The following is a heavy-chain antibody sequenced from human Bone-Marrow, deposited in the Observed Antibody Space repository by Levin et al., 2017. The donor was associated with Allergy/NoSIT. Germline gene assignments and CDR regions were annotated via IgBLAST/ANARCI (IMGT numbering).Heavy chain of an antibody. V-gene: IGHV3-11*05. J-gene: IGHJ6*03. Sequence: GESLKISCAASGFTFSDYYMSWIRQAPGKGLEWVSYISSSSSYTNYADSVKGRFTISRDNAKNSLYLQMNSLRDEDTAVYYCAREVNEYGSGRLTGYMDGWGKGTTVTVSS. CDR2: ISSSSSYT. D-gene: IGHD3-10*01. CDR3: AREVNEYGSGRLTGYMDG. CDR1: GFTFSDYY.